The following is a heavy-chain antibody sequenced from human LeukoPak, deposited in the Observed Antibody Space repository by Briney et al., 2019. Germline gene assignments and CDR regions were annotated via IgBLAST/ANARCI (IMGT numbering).Heavy chain of an antibody. V-gene: IGHV3-21*01. D-gene: IGHD4-17*01. J-gene: IGHJ1*01. CDR2: ISSSSSYI. Sequence: PGGSLRLSCAASGFTFSSYSMNWVRQAPGKGLEWVSSISSSSSYIYYADSVKGRFTISRDNAKNSLYLQMNSLRAEDTAVYYCARQVYGDYVEYFRHWGQGTLVTVSS. CDR1: GFTFSSYS. CDR3: ARQVYGDYVEYFRH.